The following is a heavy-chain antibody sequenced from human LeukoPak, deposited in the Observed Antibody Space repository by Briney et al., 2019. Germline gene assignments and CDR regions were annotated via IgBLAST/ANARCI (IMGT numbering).Heavy chain of an antibody. V-gene: IGHV3-21*01. CDR1: GFTFSSYS. D-gene: IGHD6-6*01. J-gene: IGHJ5*02. Sequence: GGSLRLSCAAYGFTFSSYSVNWVRQAPGKGLEWVSSISSSSSYIYYADSVKGRFTISRDNAKNSLYLQMNSLRAEDTAVYYCASGVPVDPWGQGTLVTVSS. CDR3: ASGVPVDP. CDR2: ISSSSSYI.